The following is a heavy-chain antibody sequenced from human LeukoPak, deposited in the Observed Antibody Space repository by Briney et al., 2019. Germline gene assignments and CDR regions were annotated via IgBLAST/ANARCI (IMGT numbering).Heavy chain of an antibody. Sequence: GGSLRLSRAASGFTVSSNYMSWVRQAPGKGLEWVSVIYIGGSTYYADSVKGRFTIFRDNSKNTLYLQMNSLRAEDTAVYYCARMAVSGYERYYYYMDVWGKGTTVTVSS. V-gene: IGHV3-66*02. CDR2: IYIGGST. CDR3: ARMAVSGYERYYYYMDV. CDR1: GFTVSSNY. D-gene: IGHD5-12*01. J-gene: IGHJ6*03.